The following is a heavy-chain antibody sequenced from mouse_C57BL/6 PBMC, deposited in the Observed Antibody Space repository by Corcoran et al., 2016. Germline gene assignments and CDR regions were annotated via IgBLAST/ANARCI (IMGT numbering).Heavy chain of an antibody. Sequence: DVQLQESGPGLVKPSQSLSLTCSVTGYSITSGYYWNWIRQFPGNKLEWMGYISYDGSNNYNPSLKNRISITRDTSKNQFFLKLNSVTTEDTATYYCARQGVRHFDYWGQGTTLTVSS. V-gene: IGHV3-6*01. CDR2: ISYDGSN. CDR3: ARQGVRHFDY. J-gene: IGHJ2*01. CDR1: GYSITSGYY.